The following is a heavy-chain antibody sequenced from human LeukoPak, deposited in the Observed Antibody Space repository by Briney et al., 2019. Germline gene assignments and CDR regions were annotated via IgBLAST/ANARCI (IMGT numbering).Heavy chain of an antibody. J-gene: IGHJ6*03. CDR2: IIPIFGTA. V-gene: IGHV1-69*05. D-gene: IGHD1-14*01. CDR1: GGTFSSYA. CDR3: ARDHQIRTKDYYYYYYMDV. Sequence: SVKVSCKASGGTFSSYAISWVRQAPGQGREWMGRIIPIFGTANYAQKFQGRVTITTDESTSTAYMELSSLRSEDTAVYYCARDHQIRTKDYYYYYYMDVWGKGTTVTVSS.